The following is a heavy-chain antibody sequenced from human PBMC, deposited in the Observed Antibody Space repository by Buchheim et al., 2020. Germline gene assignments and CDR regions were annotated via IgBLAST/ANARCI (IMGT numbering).Heavy chain of an antibody. CDR2: ISYDGNYK. CDR3: AKPPYDFWSGYYYYFDY. CDR1: GFAFSTYG. D-gene: IGHD3-3*01. V-gene: IGHV3-30*18. Sequence: QVQLVESGGGVVQPGKSLRLSCAASGFAFSTYGIHWVRQAPGKGLEWVALISYDGNYKFYADSVKGRFTISRENANNTLYLQMNSLRAEDTAVYYCAKPPYDFWSGYYYYFDYWGQGTL. J-gene: IGHJ4*02.